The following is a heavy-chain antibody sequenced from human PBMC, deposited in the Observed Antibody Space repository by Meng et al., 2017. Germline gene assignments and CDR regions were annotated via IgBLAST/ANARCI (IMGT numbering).Heavy chain of an antibody. D-gene: IGHD6-6*01. CDR2: INHSGST. V-gene: IGHV4-34*01. CDR1: VGSFSGYY. J-gene: IGHJ4*02. Sequence: QQHEWRAGLLMPSCTRSLTCACYVGSFSGYYWSWIRQPPGKGLEWIGEINHSGSTNYNPSLKSRVTISVDTSKNQFSLKLSSVTAADTAVYYCARRGIAARPFYYWGQGTMVTVSS. CDR3: ARRGIAARPFYY.